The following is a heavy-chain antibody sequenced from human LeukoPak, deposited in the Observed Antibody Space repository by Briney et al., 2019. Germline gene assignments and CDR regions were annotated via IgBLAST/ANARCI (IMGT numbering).Heavy chain of an antibody. V-gene: IGHV4-31*03. CDR3: ARDGEQLGVDY. D-gene: IGHD6-13*01. CDR2: IYYSGST. J-gene: IGHJ4*02. CDR1: GGSISSGGYY. Sequence: SETLSLTCTVSGGSISSGGYYWSWIRQHPGKGLERIGYIYYSGSTYYNPSLKSRVTISVDTSKNQFSLKLSSVTAADTAVYYCARDGEQLGVDYWGQGTLVTVSS.